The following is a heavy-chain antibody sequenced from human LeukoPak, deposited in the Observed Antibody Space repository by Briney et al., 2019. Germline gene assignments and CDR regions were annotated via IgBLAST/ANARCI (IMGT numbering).Heavy chain of an antibody. Sequence: SSETLSLTCAVSGGSISSGGYSWRWIRQPPGKGLEWIGYIYYSGSTYYNPSLKSRVTISVDTSKKQFSLKLSSVTAADTAVYYCARSGDYYDSSGYYSGAFDIWGQGTMVTVSS. CDR3: ARSGDYYDSSGYYSGAFDI. J-gene: IGHJ3*02. CDR2: IYYSGST. CDR1: GGSISSGGYS. D-gene: IGHD3-22*01. V-gene: IGHV4-30-4*07.